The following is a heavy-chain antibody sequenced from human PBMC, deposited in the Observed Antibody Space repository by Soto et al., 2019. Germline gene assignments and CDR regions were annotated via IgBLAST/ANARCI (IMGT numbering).Heavy chain of an antibody. J-gene: IGHJ4*02. CDR2: ISGSGGST. CDR3: AKDQGSSWSEIDY. CDR1: GYTFTSYA. V-gene: IGHV3-23*01. D-gene: IGHD6-13*01. Sequence: SCKASGYTFTSYAMSWVRQAPGKGLEWVSAISGSGGSTYYADSVKGRFTISRDNSKNTLYLQMNSLRAEDTAVYYCAKDQGSSWSEIDYWGQGTLVTVSS.